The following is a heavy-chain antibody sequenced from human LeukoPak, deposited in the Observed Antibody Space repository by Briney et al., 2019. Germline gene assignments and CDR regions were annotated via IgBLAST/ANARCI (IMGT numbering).Heavy chain of an antibody. D-gene: IGHD2-15*01. CDR3: ARERAATKRSAEYFQH. V-gene: IGHV1-46*01. CDR2: TNPSGGST. J-gene: IGHJ1*01. CDR1: GYTFTSYY. Sequence: ASVKVSCKASGYTFTSYYMHWVRQAPGQGLEWMGITNPSGGSTSYAQKFQGRVTMTRDMSTSTVYMELSSLRSEDTAVYYCARERAATKRSAEYFQHWGQGTLVTVSS.